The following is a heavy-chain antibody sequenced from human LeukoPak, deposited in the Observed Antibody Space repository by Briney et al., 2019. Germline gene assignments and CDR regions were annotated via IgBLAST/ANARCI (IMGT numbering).Heavy chain of an antibody. D-gene: IGHD2-15*01. J-gene: IGHJ3*02. V-gene: IGHV1-2*02. Sequence: ASVKVSCKASGGTFSSYAISWVRQAPGQGLEWMGWINPNSGGTNYAQKFQGRVTMTRDTSISTAYMELSRLRSDDTAVYYCARPQGSEDPLDAFDIWGQGTMVTVSS. CDR2: INPNSGGT. CDR1: GGTFSSYA. CDR3: ARPQGSEDPLDAFDI.